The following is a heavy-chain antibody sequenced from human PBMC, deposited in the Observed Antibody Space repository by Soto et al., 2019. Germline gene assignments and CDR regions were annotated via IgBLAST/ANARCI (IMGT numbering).Heavy chain of an antibody. CDR1: GYTFTGYY. J-gene: IGHJ4*02. CDR3: ARDRYSGYNSQFDY. Sequence: GASVKVSCKASGYTFTGYYIHWVRQAPGQGLEWMGWINPNTRGTHSAQRFQGRVTMTRDTSISTAYMELSSLRSDDSAVYYCARDRYSGYNSQFDYWGQGTLVTVSS. CDR2: INPNTRGT. D-gene: IGHD5-12*01. V-gene: IGHV1-2*02.